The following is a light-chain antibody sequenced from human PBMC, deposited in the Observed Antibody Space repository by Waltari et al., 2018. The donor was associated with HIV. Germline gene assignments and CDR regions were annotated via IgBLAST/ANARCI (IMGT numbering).Light chain of an antibody. V-gene: IGLV8-61*01. J-gene: IGLJ3*02. CDR2: SKN. CDR1: SGSVSTYYY. CDR3: VLYMGSGIWV. Sequence: QTVVTQEPSFSVSPGGTVTLPCGLRSGSVSTYYYPTWYPQTPGQAQRTLIYSKNTRSSGVPDRFSGSILGNKAALTITGAQADDESDYYCVLYMGSGIWVFGGGTKLTVL.